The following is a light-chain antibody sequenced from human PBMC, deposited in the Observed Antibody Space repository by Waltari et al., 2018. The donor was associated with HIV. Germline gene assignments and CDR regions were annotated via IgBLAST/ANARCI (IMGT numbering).Light chain of an antibody. CDR1: SRDVGGYNY. V-gene: IGLV2-14*01. Sequence: QSALTQPAPVSGSPGQSITISCTGTSRDVGGYNYVSWYQQHPGKAPKLMIYEVSNRPSGVSNRFSGSKSGNTASLTISGLQAEDEADYYCSSYTSSSTYVFGTGTKVTVL. CDR3: SSYTSSSTYV. CDR2: EVS. J-gene: IGLJ1*01.